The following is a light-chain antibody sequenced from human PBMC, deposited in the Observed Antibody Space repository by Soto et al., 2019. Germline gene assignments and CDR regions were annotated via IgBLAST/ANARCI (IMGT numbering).Light chain of an antibody. CDR1: RSNIGRNF. CDR3: AAWDDTLDAKV. V-gene: IGLV1-47*01. Sequence: QSVLTQSPSASGTPGQRVTISCSGSRSNIGRNFAYWYQHVPGTATRLLIQRNNERPSGVPDRFSGSKSGTSVSLAISGLRSDDEATYYCAAWDDTLDAKVFGGGTKVTVL. CDR2: RNN. J-gene: IGLJ3*02.